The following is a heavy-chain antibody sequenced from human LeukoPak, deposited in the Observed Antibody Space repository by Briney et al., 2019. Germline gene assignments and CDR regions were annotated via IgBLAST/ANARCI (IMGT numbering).Heavy chain of an antibody. CDR3: VKDPRDTYGTNWFVS. J-gene: IGHJ5*01. CDR1: GFSFGNYA. CDR2: ISGTGGAT. V-gene: IGHV3-23*01. Sequence: GGSLRLSCVASGFSFGNYAMSWVRQAPGKGLQWVSQISGTGGATWYAGFARDRFTISRDNSKKTLYLQMSGLRVEDTAMYYCVKDPRDTYGTNWFVSWGQGILLIFSS. D-gene: IGHD2-21*01.